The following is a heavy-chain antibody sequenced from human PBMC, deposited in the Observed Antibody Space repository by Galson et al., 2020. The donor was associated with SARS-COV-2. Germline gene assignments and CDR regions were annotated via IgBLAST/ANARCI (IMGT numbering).Heavy chain of an antibody. J-gene: IGHJ5*02. V-gene: IGHV1-18*04. D-gene: IGHD3-22*01. CDR2: ISAYNGNT. CDR1: GYTFTSYG. Sequence: ASVKVSCKASGYTFTSYGISWVRQAPGQGLEWMGWISAYNGNTNYAQKLQGRVTMTTDTSTSTAYMELRSLRSDDTAVYYCARDPLDDSSGYYSGANWFDPWGQGTLVTVSS. CDR3: ARDPLDDSSGYYSGANWFDP.